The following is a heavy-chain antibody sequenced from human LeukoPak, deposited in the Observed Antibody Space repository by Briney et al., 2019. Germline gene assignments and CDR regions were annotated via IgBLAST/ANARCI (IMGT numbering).Heavy chain of an antibody. D-gene: IGHD3-3*01. V-gene: IGHV1-2*02. CDR2: INPNSGGT. J-gene: IGHJ4*02. CDR3: ARVSYDFWSGETYYFDC. Sequence: ASVKVSCKASGYTFTGYYMHWVRQAPGQGLKWMGWINPNSGGTNYAQKFQGRVTMTRDTSISTAYMELSRLRSDDTAVYYCARVSYDFWSGETYYFDCWGQGTLVTVSS. CDR1: GYTFTGYY.